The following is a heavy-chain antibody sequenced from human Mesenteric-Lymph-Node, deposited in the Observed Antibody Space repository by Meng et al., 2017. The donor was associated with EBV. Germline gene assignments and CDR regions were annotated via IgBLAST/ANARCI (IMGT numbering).Heavy chain of an antibody. J-gene: IGHJ4*02. CDR2: ISYSGNS. CDR3: TSTPHPNFYDY. D-gene: IGHD2-15*01. Sequence: EMLESGPGLVSASEALSSTCTFACGSSGSSSDFWGGIRQPPGQELEGIVCISYSGNSFYNPSLRNRVTIPVDTSKNQFSLRVTSVTAADTAVYYCTSTPHPNFYDYWGQGTLVTVSS. CDR1: CGSSGSSSDF. V-gene: IGHV4-39*01.